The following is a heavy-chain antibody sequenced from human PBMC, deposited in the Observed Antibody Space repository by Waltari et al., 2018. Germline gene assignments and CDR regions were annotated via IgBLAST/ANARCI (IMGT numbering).Heavy chain of an antibody. CDR2: IYSGGST. CDR1: GFTFSSYA. V-gene: IGHV3-23*03. CDR3: AKDRMVDY. J-gene: IGHJ4*02. D-gene: IGHD2-8*01. Sequence: EVQLLESGGGLVQPGGSPRLSCAASGFTFSSYAMSWVRQAPGNGLEWVSVIYSGGSTYYADSVKGRFTISRDNSKNTLYLQMNSLRAEDTAVYYCAKDRMVDYWGQGTLVIVSS.